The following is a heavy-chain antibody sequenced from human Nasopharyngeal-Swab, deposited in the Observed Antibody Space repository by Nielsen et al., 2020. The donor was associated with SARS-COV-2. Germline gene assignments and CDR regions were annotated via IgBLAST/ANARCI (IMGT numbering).Heavy chain of an antibody. CDR2: IYSDGST. J-gene: IGHJ4*02. V-gene: IGHV3-53*04. CDR1: GFTVNTNY. Sequence: GESLKISCAASGFTVNTNYMSWVRQAPGKGLEWVSIIYSDGSTYYAGSVKGRFTISRHNSNNTLHLQMNSLRGEDTAVYYCAKDVSFMSGTTYFDNWGRGTPVTVSS. D-gene: IGHD1-26*01. CDR3: AKDVSFMSGTTYFDN.